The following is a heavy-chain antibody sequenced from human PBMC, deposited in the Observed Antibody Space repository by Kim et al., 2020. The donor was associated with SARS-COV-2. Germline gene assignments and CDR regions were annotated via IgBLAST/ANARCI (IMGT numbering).Heavy chain of an antibody. CDR1: GFTFGDYA. D-gene: IGHD5-12*01. J-gene: IGHJ3*02. CDR3: AKGWEMATIWAFDI. Sequence: GGSLRLSCAASGFTFGDYAMHWVRQAPGKGLEWVAGICWNSSSIGYADSVKGRFTISRDNAKNSLYLQMNSLRAEDTALYYCAKGWEMATIWAFDIWGQGTMVTVSS. CDR2: ICWNSSSI. V-gene: IGHV3-9*01.